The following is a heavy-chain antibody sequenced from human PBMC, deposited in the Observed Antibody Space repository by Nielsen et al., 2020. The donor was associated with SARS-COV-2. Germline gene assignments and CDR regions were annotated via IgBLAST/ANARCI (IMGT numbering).Heavy chain of an antibody. CDR1: GYTFTSYY. D-gene: IGHD2/OR15-2a*01. V-gene: IGHV1-46*01. CDR3: ASNSMPRSSMDV. CDR2: INPSGGST. J-gene: IGHJ6*02. Sequence: ASVKVSCKASGYTFTSYYMHWVRQAPGQGLEWMGIINPSGGSTSYAQKFQGRVTTTRDTSTSTVYMELSSLRSEDTAVYYCASNSMPRSSMDVWGQGTTVTVSS.